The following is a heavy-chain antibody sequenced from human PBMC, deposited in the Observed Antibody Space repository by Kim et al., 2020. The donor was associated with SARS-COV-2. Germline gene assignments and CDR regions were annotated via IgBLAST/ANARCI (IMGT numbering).Heavy chain of an antibody. D-gene: IGHD2-2*01. Sequence: NYNPSLKGRVTISVDTSKNQFSLKLSSVAAADTAVYYCASTVVPAAYFDYWGQGTLVTVSS. V-gene: IGHV4-34*01. CDR3: ASTVVPAAYFDY. J-gene: IGHJ4*02.